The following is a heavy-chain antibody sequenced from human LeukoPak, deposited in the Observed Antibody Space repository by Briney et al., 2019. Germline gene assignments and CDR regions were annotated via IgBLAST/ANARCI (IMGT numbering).Heavy chain of an antibody. Sequence: GESLKISCKVSGYSFPSYWIGWVRQMPGKGLEWMGIIYPDDSDTRYNPSFQGQVTISADKSISTAYLQWSSLKASDTAMYYCARQTHDYSNFFDYWGQGTLVTVSS. J-gene: IGHJ4*02. CDR3: ARQTHDYSNFFDY. V-gene: IGHV5-51*01. D-gene: IGHD4-11*01. CDR2: IYPDDSDT. CDR1: GYSFPSYW.